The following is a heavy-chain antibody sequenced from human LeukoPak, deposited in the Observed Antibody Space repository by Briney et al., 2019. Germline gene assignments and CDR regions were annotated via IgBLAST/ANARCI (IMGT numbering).Heavy chain of an antibody. V-gene: IGHV4-4*07. CDR1: GGSISTYY. CDR2: IYITGNT. CDR3: ARDVRGIVVGASTFRDYYYYMDV. D-gene: IGHD1-26*01. Sequence: PSETLSLTCTVSGGSISTYYWSWIRQPAGKGLEWIGRIYITGNTNYNPSLKSRVTMSVDTSKNQFSLKLSSVTAADTAVYYCARDVRGIVVGASTFRDYYYYMDVWGKGTTVTVSS. J-gene: IGHJ6*03.